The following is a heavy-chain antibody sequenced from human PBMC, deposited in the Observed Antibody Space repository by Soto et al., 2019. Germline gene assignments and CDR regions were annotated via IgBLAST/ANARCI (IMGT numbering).Heavy chain of an antibody. D-gene: IGHD2-15*01. CDR3: ARGTTHVAFCSANYWFDP. V-gene: IGHV1-69*01. CDR1: GGTFSSYA. CDR2: IIPIFGTA. J-gene: IGHJ5*02. Sequence: QVQLVQSGAEVKKPGSSVKVACKASGGTFSSYAISWVRQAPGQGLEWMGGIIPIFGTANYAQKFQGRVTITADESTSPAYMELSSLRSEDTAVYYCARGTTHVAFCSANYWFDPWGQGTLVTVSS.